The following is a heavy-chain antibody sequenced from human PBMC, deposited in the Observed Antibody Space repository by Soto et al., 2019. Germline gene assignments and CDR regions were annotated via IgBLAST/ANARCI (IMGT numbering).Heavy chain of an antibody. D-gene: IGHD4-17*01. Sequence: EVQLVDSGGDLVQPGGSLRLSCAASGFTFSHYWMTWVRQAPGKVLEWVANINQDGSVKTYLDSMKGRLTISRDNAQDSLYLQMDSLRAEDTAVYYCGRDPGYGALDYWGQGTLVTVSA. CDR1: GFTFSHYW. CDR3: GRDPGYGALDY. V-gene: IGHV3-7*01. J-gene: IGHJ4*02. CDR2: INQDGSVK.